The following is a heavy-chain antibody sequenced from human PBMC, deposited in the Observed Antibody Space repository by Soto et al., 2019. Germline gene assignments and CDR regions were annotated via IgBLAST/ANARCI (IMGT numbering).Heavy chain of an antibody. CDR2: INSDGSST. V-gene: IGHV3-74*01. CDR3: ARVGEDDAFDI. J-gene: IGHJ3*02. Sequence: GGSLRLSCAASGFTFSSYWMHWVRQAPGKGLVWVSRINSDGSSTSYADSVKGRFTISRDNAKNTLYLQMNSLRAEDTAVYYCARVGEDDAFDIWGQGTMVTVSS. CDR1: GFTFSSYW. D-gene: IGHD2-21*01.